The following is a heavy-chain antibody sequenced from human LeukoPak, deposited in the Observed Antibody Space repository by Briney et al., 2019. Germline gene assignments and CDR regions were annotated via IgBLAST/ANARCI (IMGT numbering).Heavy chain of an antibody. CDR2: IYYSGST. CDR1: GGSISSYY. J-gene: IGHJ4*02. CDR3: ASLLVGATRVDY. D-gene: IGHD1-26*01. V-gene: IGHV4-59*12. Sequence: SETLSLTCTVSGGSISSYYWSWIRQPPGKGLEWIGYIYYSGSTNYNPSLKSRVTISVDRSKNQFSLKLSSVTAADTAVYYCASLLVGATRVDYWGQGTLVTVSS.